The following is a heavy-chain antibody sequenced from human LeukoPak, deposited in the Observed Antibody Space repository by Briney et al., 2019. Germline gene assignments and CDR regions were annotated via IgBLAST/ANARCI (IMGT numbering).Heavy chain of an antibody. CDR3: AKSVGYLSTYNWFDP. D-gene: IGHD5-18*01. J-gene: IGHJ5*02. Sequence: SGTLSLTCTVSGDSISGFSWNWIRQPPGKGLEWIGFIYHNGSAYYNPSLKSRSAISVDSSMKHFSLKLRSVTAADTAVYYCAKSVGYLSTYNWFDPWGQGTLVIVSS. CDR1: GDSISGFS. V-gene: IGHV4-4*09. CDR2: IYHNGSA.